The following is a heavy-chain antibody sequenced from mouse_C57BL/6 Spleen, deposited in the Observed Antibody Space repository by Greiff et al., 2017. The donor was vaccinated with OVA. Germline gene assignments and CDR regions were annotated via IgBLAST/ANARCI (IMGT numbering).Heavy chain of an antibody. CDR3: ARYRDGPEGY. CDR1: GFTFTDYY. J-gene: IGHJ4*01. CDR2: IRNKSNGYTT. Sequence: DVKLVESGGGLVQPGGSLSLSCAASGFTFTDYYMSWVRQPPGKALEWLGFIRNKSNGYTTEYSASVKGRFTISRDNSQSILYLQMNALRADDSATYYCARYRDGPEGYWGQGTSVTVSS. V-gene: IGHV7-3*01. D-gene: IGHD2-3*01.